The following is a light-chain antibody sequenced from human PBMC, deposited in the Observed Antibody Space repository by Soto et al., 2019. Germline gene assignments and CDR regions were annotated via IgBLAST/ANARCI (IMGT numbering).Light chain of an antibody. CDR3: NSYTSPNTLI. CDR2: DVT. Sequence: QSVLTQPASVSGSPGQSITISCTGTSSDVGGYNHLSWYQQHPGKAPKLMIYDVTDRPSGVSNGFSGSKSGNTASLSISGLQAEDEADYYCNSYTSPNTLIFGGGTTLTVL. CDR1: SSDVGGYNH. J-gene: IGLJ2*01. V-gene: IGLV2-14*03.